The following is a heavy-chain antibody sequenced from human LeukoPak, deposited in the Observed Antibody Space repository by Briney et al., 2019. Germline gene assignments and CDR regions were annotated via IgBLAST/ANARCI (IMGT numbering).Heavy chain of an antibody. CDR1: GFTSSDHY. Sequence: PGGSLRLSCVVSGFTSSDHYIDWARQAPGKGLVWVSRINEDGSTTNYADSVKGRSTIFRDNAKNTLYLQMNSVRAEDTDVYYCVRDLGGRSGHWGQGTLVTVSS. J-gene: IGHJ4*02. CDR2: INEDGSTT. CDR3: VRDLGGRSGH. V-gene: IGHV3-74*01. D-gene: IGHD1-26*01.